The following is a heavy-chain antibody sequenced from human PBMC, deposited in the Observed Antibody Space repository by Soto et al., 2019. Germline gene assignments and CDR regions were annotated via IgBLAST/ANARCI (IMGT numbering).Heavy chain of an antibody. D-gene: IGHD3-10*01. CDR1: GGSIRSGGYY. CDR3: ARDFVMVRGVIGPYYGMDV. Sequence: SETLSLTCTVSGGSIRSGGYYWSWIRQHPGKCLEWIGYIYYSGSTYYNPSLKSRVTISVDTSKNQFSLKLSSVTAADTAVYYCARDFVMVRGVIGPYYGMDVWGQGTTVTVAS. V-gene: IGHV4-31*03. CDR2: IYYSGST. J-gene: IGHJ6*02.